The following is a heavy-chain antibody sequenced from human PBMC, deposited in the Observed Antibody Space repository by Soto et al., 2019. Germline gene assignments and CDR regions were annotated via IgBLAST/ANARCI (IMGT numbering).Heavy chain of an antibody. D-gene: IGHD2-2*01. CDR3: ARVRRDCSSSRFSYYYYGMDV. V-gene: IGHV4-34*01. Sequence: SDTLSLTCAVYGVSFTVYYWSWIRQPPGKGLEWIGEINHSGSTNYNPSVKSRVTISVDTYKKQFSLKLSSVTAADTAVYYCARVRRDCSSSRFSYYYYGMDVWGQGTMVTVSS. CDR1: GVSFTVYY. CDR2: INHSGST. J-gene: IGHJ6*02.